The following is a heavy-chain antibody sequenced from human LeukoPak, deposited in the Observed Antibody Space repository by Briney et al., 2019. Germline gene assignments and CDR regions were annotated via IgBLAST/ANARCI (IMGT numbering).Heavy chain of an antibody. Sequence: GGSLRLSCAASGFIFSSYWMSWVRQAPGRGLEWVANIKQDGSGKYYVDSVKGRFTISRDNAKNSLYLQMNSLRAEDTAVYYCAREGYYDSSGYYFWRNYYYGMDVWGQGTTVTVSS. CDR3: AREGYYDSSGYYFWRNYYYGMDV. J-gene: IGHJ6*02. CDR1: GFIFSSYW. D-gene: IGHD3-22*01. CDR2: IKQDGSGK. V-gene: IGHV3-7*01.